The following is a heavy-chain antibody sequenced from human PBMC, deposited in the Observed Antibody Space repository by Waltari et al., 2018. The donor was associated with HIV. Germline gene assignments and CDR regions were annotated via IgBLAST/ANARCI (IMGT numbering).Heavy chain of an antibody. Sequence: EVQVLESGGGLVQPGGSLRLSCAASGFTFSSYAMRWVRQAPGRGLGFMSGIGAGGISTLYADSVKGRFTISRDNSNNTVYLQMSSLRGEDTAVYYCARDLGGFWYFDLWGRGTLVTVSS. D-gene: IGHD3-16*01. CDR3: ARDLGGFWYFDL. V-gene: IGHV3-23*01. CDR2: IGAGGIST. CDR1: GFTFSSYA. J-gene: IGHJ2*01.